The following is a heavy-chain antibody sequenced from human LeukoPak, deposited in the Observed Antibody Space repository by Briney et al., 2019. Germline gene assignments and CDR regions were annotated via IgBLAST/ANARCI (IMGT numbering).Heavy chain of an antibody. D-gene: IGHD6-6*01. Sequence: GGSLRLSCAASGFTFSSYAMPWVRQAPGKGLEWVAVISYDGSNKYYADSVKGRFTISRDNSKNTLYLQMNSLRAEDTAVYYCARVADRSSTVGDYWGQGTLVTVSS. CDR1: GFTFSSYA. CDR2: ISYDGSNK. V-gene: IGHV3-30-3*01. J-gene: IGHJ4*02. CDR3: ARVADRSSTVGDY.